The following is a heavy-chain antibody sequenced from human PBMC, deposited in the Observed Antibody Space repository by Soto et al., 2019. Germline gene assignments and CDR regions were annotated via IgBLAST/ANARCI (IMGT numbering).Heavy chain of an antibody. D-gene: IGHD3-16*01. CDR1: GGSISSSSYY. CDR3: ASHRGNTFGPYDD. V-gene: IGHV4-61*05. Sequence: SETLSLTCTVSGGSISSSSYYWSWIRQPPGKGLEWIGYIYYSGSTNYNPSLKSRVTISVDTSKNQFSLKLSSVTAAYTAVYYCASHRGNTFGPYDDWGQGTQVTVSS. CDR2: IYYSGST. J-gene: IGHJ4*01.